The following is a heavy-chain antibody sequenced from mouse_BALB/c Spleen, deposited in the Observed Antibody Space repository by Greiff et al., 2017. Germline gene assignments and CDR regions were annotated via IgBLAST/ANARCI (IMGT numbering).Heavy chain of an antibody. D-gene: IGHD1-1*01. CDR1: GFTFSDYG. CDR2: ISNLAYSI. V-gene: IGHV5-15*02. CDR3: ARDPYGSSSYFDA. J-gene: IGHJ1*01. Sequence: EVKLVESGGGLVQPGGSRKLSCAASGFTFSDYGMAWVRQAPGKGPEWVAFISNLAYSIYYADTVTGRFTISRENAKNTLYLEMSSLRSEDTAMYYCARDPYGSSSYFDAWGAGTTVTVSS.